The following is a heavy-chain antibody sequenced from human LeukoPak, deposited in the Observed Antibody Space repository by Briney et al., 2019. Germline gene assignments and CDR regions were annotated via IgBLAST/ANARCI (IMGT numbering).Heavy chain of an antibody. Sequence: ASVKVSCKVSGYTLTELSMHWVRQAPGKGLEWMGGFDPEDGKTIYAQKFQGRVTMTRDTSISTAYMELSRLRSDDTAVYYCATPGGYGNYANDAFDIWGQGTMVTVSS. CDR2: FDPEDGKT. CDR3: ATPGGYGNYANDAFDI. J-gene: IGHJ3*02. CDR1: GYTLTELS. D-gene: IGHD4-11*01. V-gene: IGHV1-24*01.